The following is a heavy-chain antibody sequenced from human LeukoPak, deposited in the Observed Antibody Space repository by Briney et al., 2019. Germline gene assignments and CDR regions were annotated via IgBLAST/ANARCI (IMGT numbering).Heavy chain of an antibody. CDR3: AVHSSGYYVFDY. Sequence: ASVKVSCKASGYTFTSYGISWVRQAPGQGLEWMGWINPNSGGTNYAQKFQGRVTMTRDTSISTAYMELSRLRSDDTAVYYCAVHSSGYYVFDYWGQGTLVTVSS. CDR2: INPNSGGT. D-gene: IGHD3-22*01. CDR1: GYTFTSYG. V-gene: IGHV1-2*02. J-gene: IGHJ4*02.